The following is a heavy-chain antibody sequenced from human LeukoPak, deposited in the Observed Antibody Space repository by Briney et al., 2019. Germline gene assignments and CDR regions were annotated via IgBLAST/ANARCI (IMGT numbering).Heavy chain of an antibody. Sequence: QPGGSLRLSCAASGFTVSSNYMSWVRQAPGKGLEWVSVIYSGGSTYYADSVKGRFTISRDNSKNTLYLQMNSLRAEDTAVYYCAKDSNDDYSNYVVYWGQGTLVTVSS. V-gene: IGHV3-53*01. CDR1: GFTVSSNY. J-gene: IGHJ4*02. CDR2: IYSGGST. D-gene: IGHD4-11*01. CDR3: AKDSNDDYSNYVVY.